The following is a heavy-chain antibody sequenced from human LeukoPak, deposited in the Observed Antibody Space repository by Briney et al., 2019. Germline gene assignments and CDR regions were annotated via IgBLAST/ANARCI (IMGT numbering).Heavy chain of an antibody. Sequence: GSLRLSCAASGFTVSSNHMSWVRQAPGKGLEWIGEINHSGSTNYNPSLKSRVTISVDTSKNQFSLKLSSVTAADTAVYYCARERYCSSTSCYGGDYYYMDVWGKGTTVTVSS. CDR1: GFTVSSNH. V-gene: IGHV4-34*01. D-gene: IGHD2-2*01. J-gene: IGHJ6*03. CDR2: INHSGST. CDR3: ARERYCSSTSCYGGDYYYMDV.